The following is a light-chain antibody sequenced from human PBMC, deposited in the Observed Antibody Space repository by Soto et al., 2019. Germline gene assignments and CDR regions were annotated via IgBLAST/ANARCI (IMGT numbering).Light chain of an antibody. CDR1: QSINVY. CDR3: QHGYVAPYS. Sequence: DIQMTQSPSTLSASVGDRVTLTCRASQSINVYLNWYQHKPGEVPKLLIYSASTLHSGVPSMFTGSGSETDFTLTIRGLQPEDFATYYCQHGYVAPYSFGQGTKVDIK. V-gene: IGKV1-39*01. CDR2: SAS. J-gene: IGKJ2*03.